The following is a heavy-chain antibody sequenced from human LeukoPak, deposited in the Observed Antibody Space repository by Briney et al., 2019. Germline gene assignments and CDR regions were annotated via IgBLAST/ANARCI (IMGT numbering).Heavy chain of an antibody. J-gene: IGHJ3*02. CDR2: ISYDGSNK. CDR3: ARDPPFGEKNAFDI. CDR1: GFTFSSYA. Sequence: GGSLRLSCAASGFTFSSYAMHWVRQAPGKGLEWVAVISYDGSNKYYADSVKGRFTISRDNSKNTLYLQMNSLRAEDTAVYYCARDPPFGEKNAFDIWGQGTMVTVSS. V-gene: IGHV3-30-3*01. D-gene: IGHD3-10*01.